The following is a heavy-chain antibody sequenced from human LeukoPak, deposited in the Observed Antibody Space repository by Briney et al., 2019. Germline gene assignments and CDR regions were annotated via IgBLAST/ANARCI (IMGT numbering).Heavy chain of an antibody. CDR3: AKDRSCINDECHGDFDY. CDR1: GFIFSSYA. J-gene: IGHJ4*02. V-gene: IGHV3-23*01. D-gene: IGHD2-8*01. CDR2: ISGSGGST. Sequence: PGGSLRLSCAASGFIFSSYAMSGVRQAPGKGLEWVSTISGSGGSTYYADSVKGRFTISRDNSKNTVYLQMNSLRAEDTAVYYCAKDRSCINDECHGDFDYCRQATLVTVSS.